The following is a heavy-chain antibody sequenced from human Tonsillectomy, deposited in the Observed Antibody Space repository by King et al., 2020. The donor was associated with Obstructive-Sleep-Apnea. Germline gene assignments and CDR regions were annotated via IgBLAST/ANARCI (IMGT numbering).Heavy chain of an antibody. V-gene: IGHV3-30-3*01. CDR2: TSYDGSNE. CDR3: ARGRHDIVVLPAAIDY. Sequence: VQLVESGGGVVQPGRSLRLSCAASGFTFRSYALHLVRQAPGKGLEWGVVTSYDGSNEYYAESVKGRFTISRDNSKKTLYLQMTSLSVEDTAVYFCARGRHDIVVLPAAIDYWGQGTLVTVSS. CDR1: GFTFRSYA. D-gene: IGHD2-2*01. J-gene: IGHJ4*02.